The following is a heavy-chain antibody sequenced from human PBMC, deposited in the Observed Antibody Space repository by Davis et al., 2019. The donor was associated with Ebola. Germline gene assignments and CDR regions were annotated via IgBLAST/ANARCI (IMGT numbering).Heavy chain of an antibody. CDR1: GYTFTSYY. Sequence: ASVKVSCKASGYTFTSYYMHWVRQAPGQGLEWMGWISAYNGNTNYAQKLQGRVTMTTDTSTSTAYMELRSLRSDDTAVYYCARGTSSGWLGNWFDPWGQGTLVTVSS. CDR3: ARGTSSGWLGNWFDP. D-gene: IGHD6-19*01. J-gene: IGHJ5*02. V-gene: IGHV1-18*04. CDR2: ISAYNGNT.